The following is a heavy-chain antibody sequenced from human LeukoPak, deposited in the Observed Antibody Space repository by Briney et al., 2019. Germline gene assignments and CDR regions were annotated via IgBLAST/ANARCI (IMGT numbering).Heavy chain of an antibody. D-gene: IGHD3-22*01. CDR3: ARDAVHYYDSSGYCELDY. J-gene: IGHJ4*02. CDR2: FDPEDGET. CDR1: GYTLTELS. Sequence: ASVKVSCKVSGYTLTELSMHWVRQAPGKGLEWMGGFDPEDGETIYAQKFQGRVTMTRDTSTSTVYMELSSLRSEDTAVYYCARDAVHYYDSSGYCELDYWGQGTLVTVSS. V-gene: IGHV1-24*01.